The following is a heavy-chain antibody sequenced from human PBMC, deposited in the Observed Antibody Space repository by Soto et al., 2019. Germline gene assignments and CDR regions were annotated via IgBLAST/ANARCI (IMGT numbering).Heavy chain of an antibody. Sequence: SQTLSLTCAISGDSVSSNSAAWNWIRQSPSRGLEWLGRTYYRSKWYNDYAVSVKSRITINPDTSKNQFSLQLNSVTPEDTAVYYCARDSGVMATGDYYSYGMDVWGQGTTVTVSS. CDR1: GDSVSSNSAA. V-gene: IGHV6-1*01. D-gene: IGHD2-21*01. J-gene: IGHJ6*02. CDR2: TYYRSKWYN. CDR3: ARDSGVMATGDYYSYGMDV.